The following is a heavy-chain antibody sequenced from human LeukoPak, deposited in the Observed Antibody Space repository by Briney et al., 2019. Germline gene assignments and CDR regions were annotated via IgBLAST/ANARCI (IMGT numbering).Heavy chain of an antibody. V-gene: IGHV4-38-2*01. Sequence: PSETLSLTCAVSGYSISSGYYWGWIRQPPGKGLEWIGSIYHSGSTYYNPSLKSRVTISVDTSKNQFSLKLSSVTAADTAVYYCARLSSGWYYFDYWGQGTLVTVS. CDR1: GYSISSGYY. CDR3: ARLSSGWYYFDY. D-gene: IGHD6-19*01. CDR2: IYHSGST. J-gene: IGHJ4*02.